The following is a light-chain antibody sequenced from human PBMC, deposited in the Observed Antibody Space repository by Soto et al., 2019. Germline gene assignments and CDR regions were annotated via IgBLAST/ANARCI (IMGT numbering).Light chain of an antibody. V-gene: IGLV2-14*01. CDR3: SSHTPSYTWV. J-gene: IGLJ3*02. CDR1: SSDIGDYNY. CDR2: AVS. Sequence: QPVLTQPASVSGSPGQSITISCTGTSSDIGDYNYVSWYQQHPGKAPKLMIYAVSNRPSGVSNRFSGSKSGNTASLTISGLQAEDEADYYCSSHTPSYTWVFGGGTKLTVL.